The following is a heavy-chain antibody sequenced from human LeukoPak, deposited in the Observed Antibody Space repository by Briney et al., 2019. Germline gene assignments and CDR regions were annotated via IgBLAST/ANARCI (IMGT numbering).Heavy chain of an antibody. J-gene: IGHJ4*02. D-gene: IGHD1-14*01. CDR3: AKDNPLDY. Sequence: PGGSLRLSCGASGFTFSNYGMLWVRQAPGKGLEWVAFIRYDGNNKLYADSVKGRFTISRDNYKNTLYLHINSLRAEDTAVYYCAKDNPLDYWGQGTLVIVSS. CDR1: GFTFSNYG. CDR2: IRYDGNNK. V-gene: IGHV3-30*02.